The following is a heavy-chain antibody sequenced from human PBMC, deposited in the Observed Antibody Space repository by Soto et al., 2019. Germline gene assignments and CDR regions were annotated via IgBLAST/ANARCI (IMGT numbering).Heavy chain of an antibody. CDR2: ISGSGGST. J-gene: IGHJ4*02. Sequence: EVQLLDSGGGLVQPGGSLRLSCAASGFTFSSYAMNWVRQAPGRGLEWVSVISGSGGSTYYADSVKGRFTISRDNSKNTLYLQMNSLRAEDTAVYYCARRGPGTYFDYWGQGTLVTVSS. V-gene: IGHV3-23*01. CDR3: ARRGPGTYFDY. CDR1: GFTFSSYA. D-gene: IGHD6-13*01.